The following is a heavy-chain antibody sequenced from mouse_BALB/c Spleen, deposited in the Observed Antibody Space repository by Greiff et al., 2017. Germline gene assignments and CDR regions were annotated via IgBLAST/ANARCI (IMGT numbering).Heavy chain of an antibody. Sequence: EVKLQESGPGLVKPSQSLSLTCSVTGYPITSGYYWNWIRQFPGNKLEWMGYISYDGSNNYNPSLKNRISITRDTSKNQFFLKLNSVTTEDTATYYCASDDGYSPSGVYWGQGTTLTVSS. CDR2: ISYDGSN. CDR1: GYPITSGYY. D-gene: IGHD2-3*01. V-gene: IGHV3-6*02. CDR3: ASDDGYSPSGVY. J-gene: IGHJ2*01.